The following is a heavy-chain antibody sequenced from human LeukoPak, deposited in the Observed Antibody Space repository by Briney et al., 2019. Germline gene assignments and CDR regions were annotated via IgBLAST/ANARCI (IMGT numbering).Heavy chain of an antibody. CDR3: ASGRRYSYGFTDY. D-gene: IGHD5-18*01. CDR1: EFTFSSYA. Sequence: AGGSLRLSCAASEFTFSSYAMHWVRQAPGKGLEWVAIISYDGSNKYYADSVKGRFTISRDNSKNTLYLQMNSLRAEDTAVYYCASGRRYSYGFTDYWGQGTLVTVSS. CDR2: ISYDGSNK. V-gene: IGHV3-30*04. J-gene: IGHJ4*02.